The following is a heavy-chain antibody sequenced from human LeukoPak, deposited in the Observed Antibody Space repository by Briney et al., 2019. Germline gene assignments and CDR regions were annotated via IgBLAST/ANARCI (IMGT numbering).Heavy chain of an antibody. CDR3: ALSYSSSWYGDY. CDR2: IGTAGDT. J-gene: IGHJ4*02. V-gene: IGHV3-13*01. CDR1: GFTFSSYD. Sequence: GGSLRLSCAASGFTFSSYDMHWVRQATGKGLEWVSAIGTAGDTYYPGSVKGRFTISRDNSKNTLYLQMNSLRAEDTAVYYCALSYSSSWYGDYWGQGTLVTVSS. D-gene: IGHD6-13*01.